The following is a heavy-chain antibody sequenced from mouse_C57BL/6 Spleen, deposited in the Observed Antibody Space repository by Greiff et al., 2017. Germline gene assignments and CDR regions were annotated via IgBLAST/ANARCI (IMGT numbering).Heavy chain of an antibody. CDR3: ARTLSTVVATDYAMDY. CDR2: IWWDDDK. CDR1: GFSLSTFGMG. V-gene: IGHV8-8*01. Sequence: QVTLKVSGPGILQPSQTLSLTCSFSGFSLSTFGMGVGWIRQPSGKGLEWLAHIWWDDDKYYNPALKSRLTISKDTSKNQVFLKIANVDTADTATYYCARTLSTVVATDYAMDYWGQGTSGTVSS. J-gene: IGHJ4*01. D-gene: IGHD1-1*01.